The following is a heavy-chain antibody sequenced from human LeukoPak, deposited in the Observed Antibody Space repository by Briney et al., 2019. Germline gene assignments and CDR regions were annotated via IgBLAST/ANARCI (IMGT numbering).Heavy chain of an antibody. CDR3: ARELLGGRRGDYFDY. J-gene: IGHJ4*02. CDR2: IYTSGST. CDR1: GGSFSGSS. V-gene: IGHV4-4*07. Sequence: PSETLSLTCAVYGGSFSGSSWSWIRQPAGKGLEWIGRIYTSGSTNYNPSLKSRVTMSVDTSKNQFSLKLSSVTAADTAVYYCARELLGGRRGDYFDYWGQGTLVTVSS. D-gene: IGHD2-15*01.